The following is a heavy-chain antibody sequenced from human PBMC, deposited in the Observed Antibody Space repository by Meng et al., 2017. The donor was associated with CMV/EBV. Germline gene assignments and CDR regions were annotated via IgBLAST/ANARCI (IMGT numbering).Heavy chain of an antibody. CDR2: IYTSGST. Sequence: QQVSVPVLVNPSWALSLTCSVSGGSISSYDWSWRRQPAGKGLEGIVRIYTSGSTKYNPSLKSRVTMSVDTSKNQFSLKLSSVTAADTAVYYCARDSSGWYPHFDYWGQGTLVTVSS. V-gene: IGHV4-4*07. CDR1: GGSISSYD. CDR3: ARDSSGWYPHFDY. D-gene: IGHD6-19*01. J-gene: IGHJ4*02.